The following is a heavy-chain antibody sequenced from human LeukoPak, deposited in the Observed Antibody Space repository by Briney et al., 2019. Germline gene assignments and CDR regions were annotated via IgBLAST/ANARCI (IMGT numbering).Heavy chain of an antibody. V-gene: IGHV3-23*01. J-gene: IGHJ2*01. CDR1: GFTFSSYA. D-gene: IGHD4-17*01. Sequence: GGSLRLSCAASGFTFSSYAMSWVRQAPGKGLEWVSAISGSGGSTYYADSVKGRFTISRDNSKNTLYLQMNSLRAEDTAVYHCARSPTVTIRFWYFDLWGRGTLVTVSS. CDR3: ARSPTVTIRFWYFDL. CDR2: ISGSGGST.